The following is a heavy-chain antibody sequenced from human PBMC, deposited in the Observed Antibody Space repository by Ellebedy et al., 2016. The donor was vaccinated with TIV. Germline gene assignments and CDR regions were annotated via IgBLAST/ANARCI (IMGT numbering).Heavy chain of an antibody. D-gene: IGHD6-13*01. Sequence: SLKISXAASGYTFDDPGMQWVRPAPGKGLEWVSSISWHGGRVDYADSVKGRFTVSRDNAKNYLYLQMNSLRREDTALYYCTRAYSSSWSGYFDSWGQGTLVTVSS. CDR2: ISWHGGRV. CDR1: GYTFDDPG. J-gene: IGHJ4*02. V-gene: IGHV3-9*01. CDR3: TRAYSSSWSGYFDS.